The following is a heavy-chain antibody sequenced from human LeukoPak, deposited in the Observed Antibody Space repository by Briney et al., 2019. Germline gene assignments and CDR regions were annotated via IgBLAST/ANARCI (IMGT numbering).Heavy chain of an antibody. CDR2: INIDGSTT. J-gene: IGHJ4*02. CDR1: GFTLSNYW. CDR3: ARGIAAADNAVDY. V-gene: IGHV3-74*01. Sequence: GGSLRLSCAASGFTLSNYWMHWVRQAPGKGLVWVSRINIDGSTTTYADSVKGRFTISRDNAKNSLYLQMNSLRVEDTAVYYRARGIAAADNAVDYWGQGTLVTVSS. D-gene: IGHD6-13*01.